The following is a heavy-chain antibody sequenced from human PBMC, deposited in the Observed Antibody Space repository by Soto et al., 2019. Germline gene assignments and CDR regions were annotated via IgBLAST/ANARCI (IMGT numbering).Heavy chain of an antibody. Sequence: PVGSLRLSCAASGFTFSSYEMNWVRQAPGKGLEWVSYISSSGSTTYYADSVKGRFTISRDNAKNSLYLQMNSLRAEDTAVYYCARVDNLGPGATAAGLSYGMDVWGQGTTVTVSS. D-gene: IGHD6-13*01. J-gene: IGHJ6*02. CDR2: ISSSGSTT. CDR3: ARVDNLGPGATAAGLSYGMDV. V-gene: IGHV3-48*03. CDR1: GFTFSSYE.